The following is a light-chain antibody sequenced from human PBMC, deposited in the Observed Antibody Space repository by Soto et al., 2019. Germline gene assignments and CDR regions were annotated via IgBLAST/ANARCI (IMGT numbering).Light chain of an antibody. CDR3: AKWHSSLGVGV. V-gene: IGLV1-51*02. CDR1: SSNTENNY. Sequence: QSVLTQPPSVSAAPGQKVTISCSGSSSNTENNYVSWYQQLPGTAPKLLIYENNKRPSGIPDRFSGSKSGTSATLVITGPQAGDGADYYCAKWHSSLGVGVFGTGTKPTVL. CDR2: ENN. J-gene: IGLJ1*01.